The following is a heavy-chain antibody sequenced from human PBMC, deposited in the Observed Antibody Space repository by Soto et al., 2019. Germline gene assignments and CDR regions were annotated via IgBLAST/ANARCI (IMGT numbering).Heavy chain of an antibody. CDR2: LSGSGVST. D-gene: IGHD3-22*01. Sequence: GGSLRLSCAASGFPFSNYGMTWVRQAPGKGLEWVSALSGSGVSTYYADSVMGRFTISRDNSKNTVYLQMNSLRAEDTAVYYCAKIESRFFYDSTGYYPFDYWGQGTLLTVSS. CDR1: GFPFSNYG. CDR3: AKIESRFFYDSTGYYPFDY. J-gene: IGHJ4*02. V-gene: IGHV3-23*01.